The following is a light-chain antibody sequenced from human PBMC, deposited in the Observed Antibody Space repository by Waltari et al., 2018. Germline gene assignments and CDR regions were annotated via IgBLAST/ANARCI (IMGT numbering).Light chain of an antibody. CDR3: QQYNSYSGIT. J-gene: IGKJ5*01. Sequence: DIQMTQSPSTLSASVGDRVTITCRASQSISSWLAWYQQKPGKAPKLLIYKASSLESGVPSRFSDSGSGTEFTLTISSLQPDDFATYYCQQYNSYSGITFGQGTRLEIK. CDR1: QSISSW. CDR2: KAS. V-gene: IGKV1-5*03.